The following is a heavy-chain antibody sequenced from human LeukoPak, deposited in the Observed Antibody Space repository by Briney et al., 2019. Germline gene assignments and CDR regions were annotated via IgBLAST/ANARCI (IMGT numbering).Heavy chain of an antibody. CDR3: ARDYCSSTSCHRALNY. J-gene: IGHJ4*02. D-gene: IGHD2-2*01. V-gene: IGHV1-69*05. Sequence: SLTVSCKVSGGTFSSYAISWVRQAPGQGLELMGGMIPIFGTANYAQKFQGRVTITTDESTSTAYMELSSLRSEDTAVYYCARDYCSSTSCHRALNYWGQGTLVTVSS. CDR2: MIPIFGTA. CDR1: GGTFSSYA.